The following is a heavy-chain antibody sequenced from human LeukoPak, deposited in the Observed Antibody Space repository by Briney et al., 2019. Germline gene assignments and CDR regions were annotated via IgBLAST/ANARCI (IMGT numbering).Heavy chain of an antibody. CDR3: GVGTRGPAGRYFDY. D-gene: IGHD2-21*02. CDR2: ISGNGATT. V-gene: IGHV3-23*01. Sequence: GGSLRLSCAASGFTFSSFAMSWVRQVPGKGLEWVSGISGNGATTHHADSVKGRFTISRDNSKNTLYLQMNSLRAEDTAVYYCGVGTRGPAGRYFDYWGQGTLVTVSS. CDR1: GFTFSSFA. J-gene: IGHJ4*02.